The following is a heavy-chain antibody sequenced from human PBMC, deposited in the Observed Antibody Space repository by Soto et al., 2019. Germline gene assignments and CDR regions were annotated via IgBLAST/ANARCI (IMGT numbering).Heavy chain of an antibody. CDR3: ARSRAAMDDFDS. CDR2: IYHSGST. D-gene: IGHD5-18*01. Sequence: QVQLQESGPGLVKPSGTLSLTCAVSGGAISSSNWWSWVRQRPGKGLEWIGEIYHSGSTHYNPSLKSRDTISLHKSKTQFSLKLRSVTAADTAVYYCARSRAAMDDFDSWGQGNIVTVSS. V-gene: IGHV4-4*02. J-gene: IGHJ4*02. CDR1: GGAISSSNW.